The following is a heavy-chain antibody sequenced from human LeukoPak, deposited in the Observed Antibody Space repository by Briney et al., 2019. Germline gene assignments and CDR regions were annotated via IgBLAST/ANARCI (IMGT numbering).Heavy chain of an antibody. Sequence: GGSLRLPCAASGFTFSNAWMSWVRQAPGKGLEWVGRIKSKTDGGTTDYAAPVKGRFTISRDDSKNTLYLQMNSLKTEDTAVYYCTTARIAADVGDYWGQGTLVTVSS. J-gene: IGHJ4*02. CDR3: TTARIAADVGDY. V-gene: IGHV3-15*01. D-gene: IGHD6-13*01. CDR1: GFTFSNAW. CDR2: IKSKTDGGTT.